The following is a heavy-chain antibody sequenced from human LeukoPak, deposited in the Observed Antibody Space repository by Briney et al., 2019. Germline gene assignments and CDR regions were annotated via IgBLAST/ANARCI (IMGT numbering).Heavy chain of an antibody. CDR1: GYTFTSYD. D-gene: IGHD1-26*01. V-gene: IGHV1-8*03. CDR3: ARGRKHSGSYLVY. J-gene: IGHJ4*02. CDR2: MNPNSGNT. Sequence: ASVKVSCKASGYTFTSYDINWVRQATGQGLEWMGWMNPNSGNTGYAQKFQGRVTITRNTSISTAYMELSSLRSEDTAVYYCARGRKHSGSYLVYWGQGTLVTVSS.